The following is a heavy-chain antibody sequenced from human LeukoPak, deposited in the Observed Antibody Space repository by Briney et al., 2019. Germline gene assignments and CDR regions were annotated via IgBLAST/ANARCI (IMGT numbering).Heavy chain of an antibody. CDR3: ARANVDYGDYGDAFDI. Sequence: ASVKVSCKASVYTFTGYYMHWVRQAPGQGLEWMGWINPNSGGTNYARKFQGRVTMTRDTSVSTAYMELSRLRSDDTAVYYCARANVDYGDYGDAFDIWGQGTMVTVSS. CDR2: INPNSGGT. V-gene: IGHV1-2*02. D-gene: IGHD4-17*01. J-gene: IGHJ3*02. CDR1: VYTFTGYY.